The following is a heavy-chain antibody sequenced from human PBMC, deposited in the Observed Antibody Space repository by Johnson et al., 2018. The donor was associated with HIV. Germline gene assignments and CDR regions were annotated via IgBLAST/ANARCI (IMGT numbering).Heavy chain of an antibody. CDR2: ITEDGSEK. J-gene: IGHJ3*02. D-gene: IGHD6-13*01. CDR1: GFTFSSYG. CDR3: ARDWEQQQPGAFDI. V-gene: IGHV3-7*01. Sequence: MQLVESGGGVVQPGRSLRLSCAASGFTFSSYGMHWVRQAPGKGLEWVANITEDGSEKFYVDTGKGPFTISRDNAKNSVYLQMNSLRAEDTAVYYCARDWEQQQPGAFDIWGQGTMVTVAS.